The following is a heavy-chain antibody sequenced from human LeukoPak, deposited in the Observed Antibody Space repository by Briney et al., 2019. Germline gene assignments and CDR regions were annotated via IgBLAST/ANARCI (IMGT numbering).Heavy chain of an antibody. CDR2: ISAYNGNT. D-gene: IGHD5-18*01. CDR1: GYTFTSYG. CDR3: ARDSGYGYSYGYVIY. Sequence: ASVKVSCKASGYTFTSYGISWVRQAPGQGLEWMGWISAYNGNTNYAQELQGRVTMTTDTSTSTAYMELRSLRSDDTAVYYCARDSGYGYSYGYVIYWGQGTLVTVSP. V-gene: IGHV1-18*01. J-gene: IGHJ4*02.